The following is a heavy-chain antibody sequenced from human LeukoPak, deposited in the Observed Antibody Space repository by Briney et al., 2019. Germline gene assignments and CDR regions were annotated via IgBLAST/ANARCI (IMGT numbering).Heavy chain of an antibody. Sequence: SETLSLTCTVSGGSISSYYWTWIRQPPGKGLEWIGYIYYSGSTNYNPSLKSRVAISIDTSKNQFSLKLSSVTAADTAVYYCAASEYKYGSGSYNYWGQGTLVTVSS. CDR3: AASEYKYGSGSYNY. V-gene: IGHV4-59*01. D-gene: IGHD3-10*01. CDR1: GGSISSYY. J-gene: IGHJ4*02. CDR2: IYYSGST.